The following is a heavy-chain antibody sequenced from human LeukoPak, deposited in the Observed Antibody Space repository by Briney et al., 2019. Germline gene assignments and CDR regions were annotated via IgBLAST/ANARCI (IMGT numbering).Heavy chain of an antibody. D-gene: IGHD2-2*01. CDR3: ARKGDLVGYCSSTSCYAAFDI. Sequence: SQTLSLTCTVSGGSISSGGYYWSWIRQHPGKGLEWIGYIYYSGSTYYNPSLKSRVTISVDTSKNQFSLKLSSVTAADTAVYYCARKGDLVGYCSSTSCYAAFDIWGQGTMVTASS. CDR1: GGSISSGGYY. J-gene: IGHJ3*02. CDR2: IYYSGST. V-gene: IGHV4-31*03.